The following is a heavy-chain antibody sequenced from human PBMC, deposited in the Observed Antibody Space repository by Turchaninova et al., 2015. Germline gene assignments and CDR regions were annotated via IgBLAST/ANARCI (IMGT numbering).Heavy chain of an antibody. V-gene: IGHV4-38-2*01. D-gene: IGHD4/OR15-4a*01. CDR2: IYYSGRT. Sequence: QVHLQESGPGLVKPSATLSLTCAVSGYSISGGYYWGWSRQPPGKGLEWIGSIYYSGRTSYNPSFKSRLTISVDTSKNQFSLKLSSVTAADTAVYYCARPGASLGFDYWGQGTLVTVSS. CDR1: GYSISGGYY. J-gene: IGHJ4*02. CDR3: ARPGASLGFDY.